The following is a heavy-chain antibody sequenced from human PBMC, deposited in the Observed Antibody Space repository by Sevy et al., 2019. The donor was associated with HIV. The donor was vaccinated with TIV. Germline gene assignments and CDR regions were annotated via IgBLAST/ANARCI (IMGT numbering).Heavy chain of an antibody. CDR3: AREDMATTRGPFDY. D-gene: IGHD5-12*01. J-gene: IGHJ4*02. Sequence: RGSLRLSCAASGFTFSDYYMTWIRQAPGKGLEWVSYISSSGSTIYYADSVKGRFTISRDNAKNSLYLQMNSLRAEDTAVYYCAREDMATTRGPFDYWGQGTLVTVSS. V-gene: IGHV3-11*01. CDR2: ISSSGSTI. CDR1: GFTFSDYY.